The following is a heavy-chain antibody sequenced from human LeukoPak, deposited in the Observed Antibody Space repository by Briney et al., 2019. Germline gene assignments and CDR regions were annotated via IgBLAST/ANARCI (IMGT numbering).Heavy chain of an antibody. CDR3: ARVPQYDFRFDP. CDR2: VYYGGLT. J-gene: IGHJ5*02. Sequence: SETLSLTCTVSGGSISSSSYFWGWIRQPPGKGLEWIGSVYYGGLTYHNPSLKRRVTISVGTSKNQFSLNLSSVTAADTAVYYCARVPQYDFRFDPWGQGTLVTVSS. CDR1: GGSISSSSYF. D-gene: IGHD3-3*01. V-gene: IGHV4-39*02.